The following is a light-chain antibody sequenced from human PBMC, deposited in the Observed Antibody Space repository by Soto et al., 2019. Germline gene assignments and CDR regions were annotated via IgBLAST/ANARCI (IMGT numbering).Light chain of an antibody. J-gene: IGKJ2*01. V-gene: IGKV3-11*01. CDR1: QSVSSY. CDR2: DAS. Sequence: EIVLTQSPATLSLSPGERATLSCRASQSVSSYLAWYQQKPGQAPRLLIYDASNRATGSPARFSGSGSGAAFTLTISSLEPEDFAVYYWQQRSNWPPTFGQGTKLEIK. CDR3: QQRSNWPPT.